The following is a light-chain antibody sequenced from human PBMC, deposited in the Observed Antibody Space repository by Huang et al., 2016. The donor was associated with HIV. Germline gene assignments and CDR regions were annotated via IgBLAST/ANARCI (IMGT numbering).Light chain of an antibody. CDR1: QSVSSN. CDR3: QQRSNWPPGYT. V-gene: IGKV3-11*01. J-gene: IGKJ2*01. Sequence: EIVLTQSPATLSLSPGERASQSVSSNLAWYQQKPGQAPRLLIYDASNRATGIPTRFSGSGSGTDFTLTISSLAPEDFAVYYCQQRSNWPPGYTFGQGTKLEIK. CDR2: DAS.